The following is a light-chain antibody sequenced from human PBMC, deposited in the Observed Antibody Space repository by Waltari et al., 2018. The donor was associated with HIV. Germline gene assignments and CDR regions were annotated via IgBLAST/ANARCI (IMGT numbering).Light chain of an antibody. Sequence: NFELTQPHSVSESPGKTITISCTRSSGSIASTYVQWYQQRPGSAPPIVIVDDNQRPSGVSNRFSGSIDSSSNSASLTISGLRTEDEADYYCQSYDSSVYVVFGGGTKVTVL. V-gene: IGLV6-57*04. J-gene: IGLJ2*01. CDR3: QSYDSSVYVV. CDR1: SGSIASTY. CDR2: DDN.